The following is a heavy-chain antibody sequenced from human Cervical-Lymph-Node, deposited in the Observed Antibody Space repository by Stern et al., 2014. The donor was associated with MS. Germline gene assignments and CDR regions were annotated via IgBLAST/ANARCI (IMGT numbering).Heavy chain of an antibody. Sequence: QVQLQESGPGLVKPAETLSLTCTISGCSITSHYWSWIRQPPGKGLEYIGYVYYTGTTNYNPSLNGRVAISVDTSKNQFFLELSSVTAADTAVYFCARDEGGSYDHWGQGTLVTVSS. CDR2: VYYTGTT. CDR1: GCSITSHY. D-gene: IGHD1-26*01. V-gene: IGHV4-59*11. CDR3: ARDEGGSYDH. J-gene: IGHJ4*02.